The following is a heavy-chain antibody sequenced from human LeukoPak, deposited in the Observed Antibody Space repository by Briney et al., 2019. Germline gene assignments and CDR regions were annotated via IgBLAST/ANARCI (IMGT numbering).Heavy chain of an antibody. J-gene: IGHJ6*02. CDR2: ISSSSSYI. CDR3: ARFIVGDYYYYYGMDV. V-gene: IGHV3-21*01. CDR1: GFTFSSYS. D-gene: IGHD1-26*01. Sequence: GGSLRLSCAASGFTFSSYSMNWVRQAPGKGQEWVSSISSSSSYIYYADSVKGRSTISRDNAKNSLYLKMNSLRAEDTAVYYCARFIVGDYYYYYGMDVWGQGTTVTVSS.